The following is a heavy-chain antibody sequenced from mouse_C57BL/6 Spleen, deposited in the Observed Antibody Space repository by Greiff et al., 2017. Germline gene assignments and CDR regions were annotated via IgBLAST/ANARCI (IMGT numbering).Heavy chain of an antibody. Sequence: QVQLQQPGAELVRPGSSVKLSCKASGYTFTSYWMHWVKQRPIQGLEWIGNIDPSDSETHYNQKFKDKATLTVDKSSSTAYMQLSSLTSEDSAVYYCARGGGRPAWFAYWGQGTLVTVSA. CDR1: GYTFTSYW. D-gene: IGHD1-1*01. V-gene: IGHV1-52*01. CDR3: ARGGGRPAWFAY. CDR2: IDPSDSET. J-gene: IGHJ3*01.